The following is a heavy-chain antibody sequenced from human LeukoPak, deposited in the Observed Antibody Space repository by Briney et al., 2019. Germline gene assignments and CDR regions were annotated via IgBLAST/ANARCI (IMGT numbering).Heavy chain of an antibody. Sequence: GGSLRLSCEASGFTFSSYSMNWVRQAPGKGLEWVSSISSRNDYIYYADSVKGRFTISRDNAKNSLYLQMNSLRAEDTAVYYCARVLIEVPIRPVRGVIHRYFDYWGQGTLVTVSS. CDR1: GFTFSSYS. CDR2: ISSRNDYI. V-gene: IGHV3-21*01. CDR3: ARVLIEVPIRPVRGVIHRYFDY. J-gene: IGHJ4*02. D-gene: IGHD3-10*01.